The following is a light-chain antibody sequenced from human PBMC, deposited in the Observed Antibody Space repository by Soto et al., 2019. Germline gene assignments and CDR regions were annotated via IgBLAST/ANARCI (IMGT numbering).Light chain of an antibody. CDR2: DVS. Sequence: QSALTQPPSASGSPGQSVTISCTGTSSDVGGYDYVSWHQHHPGKAPKLMLYDVSKRPSGVPDRFSGSKSGNTASLTVSGLQAEDEADYYCSSYAGSNFYVFGTGTKVTVL. J-gene: IGLJ1*01. CDR3: SSYAGSNFYV. CDR1: SSDVGGYDY. V-gene: IGLV2-8*01.